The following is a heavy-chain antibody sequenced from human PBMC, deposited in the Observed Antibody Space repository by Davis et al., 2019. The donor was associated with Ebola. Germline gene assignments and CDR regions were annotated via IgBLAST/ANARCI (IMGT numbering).Heavy chain of an antibody. Sequence: SVKVSCKASGGTFSSYAISWVRQAPGQGLEWMGGIIPIFGTANYAQKFQGRVTITADKSTSTAYMELSSLRSEDTAVYYCATDVTRLRGYYYYYYGMDVWGQGTTVTVSS. J-gene: IGHJ6*02. CDR2: IIPIFGTA. CDR1: GGTFSSYA. V-gene: IGHV1-69*06. D-gene: IGHD4-23*01. CDR3: ATDVTRLRGYYYYYYGMDV.